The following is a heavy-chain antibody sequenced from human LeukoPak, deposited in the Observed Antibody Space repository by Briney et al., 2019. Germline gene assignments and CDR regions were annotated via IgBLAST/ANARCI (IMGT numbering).Heavy chain of an antibody. CDR1: GGSIDITNY. J-gene: IGHJ4*02. V-gene: IGHV4-4*02. D-gene: IGHD1-26*01. CDR3: TREDRPYCPFAY. CDR2: IAHDGTT. Sequence: SETLSLTCGVSGGSIDITNYWSWVRQAPGKGLEWIGEIAHDGTTNYNPSLRSRVATSFDRANNQFSLSLTSVTAADTAVYYCTREDRPYCPFAYWGQGSWSPSPQ.